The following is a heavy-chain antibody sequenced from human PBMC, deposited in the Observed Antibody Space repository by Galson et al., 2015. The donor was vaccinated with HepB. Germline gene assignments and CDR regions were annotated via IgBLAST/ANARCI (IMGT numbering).Heavy chain of an antibody. CDR3: ARHRDGGYSLDH. CDR1: GYTFTRFW. J-gene: IGHJ4*02. CDR2: IDPSDSYI. V-gene: IGHV5-10-1*01. Sequence: SGAEVKKPGESLRISCKGSGYTFTRFWINWVRQMPGKGLEWMGRIDPSDSYIDYNPSFEGRVSISVDNSISTVYLQASGLKASDTAIYYCARHRDGGYSLDHWGQGTLVAVSS. D-gene: IGHD4-17*01.